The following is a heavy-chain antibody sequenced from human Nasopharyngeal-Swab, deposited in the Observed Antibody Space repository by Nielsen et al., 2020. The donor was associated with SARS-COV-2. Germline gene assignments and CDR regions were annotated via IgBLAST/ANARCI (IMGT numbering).Heavy chain of an antibody. CDR1: RFTVIDFY. V-gene: IGHV3-66*01. J-gene: IGHJ3*01. CDR2: LYVGGGT. Sequence: LRLSSASSRFTVIDFYMSWVPQAPGKRLAFFSILYVGGGTYYSDSVKDRFIISRDDSKNTVSLRMNNLRVEDTGVYYCARSVADNEAFDLWGPGTVVSV. CDR3: ARSVADNEAFDL.